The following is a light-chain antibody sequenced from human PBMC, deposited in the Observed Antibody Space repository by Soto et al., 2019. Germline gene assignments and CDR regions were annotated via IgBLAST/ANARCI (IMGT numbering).Light chain of an antibody. CDR3: QQYGSSPPT. J-gene: IGKJ1*01. CDR2: GAS. Sequence: EIVLTQSPGTLSLSPGERATLSCRASQSVSSSYLAWYQQKPGQAPRLLIYGASSRATGIPDRFSGSGSGTDFTLTISRPAPQDFAVYYCQQYGSSPPTFGQGTKVETK. V-gene: IGKV3-20*01. CDR1: QSVSSSY.